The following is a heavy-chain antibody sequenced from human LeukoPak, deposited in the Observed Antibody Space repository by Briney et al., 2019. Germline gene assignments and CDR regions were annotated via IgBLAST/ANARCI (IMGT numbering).Heavy chain of an antibody. CDR1: GGSISSGGYS. CDR2: IYHSGST. Sequence: SQTLSLTCAVSGGSISSGGYSWSWIRQPPGTGLEWIGYIYHSGSTYYNPSLKSRVTISVDRSKNQFSLKLSSVTAADTAVYYCARVDGDYVMADAFDIWGQGTMVTVSS. D-gene: IGHD4-17*01. J-gene: IGHJ3*02. V-gene: IGHV4-30-2*01. CDR3: ARVDGDYVMADAFDI.